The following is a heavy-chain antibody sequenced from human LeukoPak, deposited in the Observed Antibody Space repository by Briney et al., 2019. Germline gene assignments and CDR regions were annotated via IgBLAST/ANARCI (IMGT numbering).Heavy chain of an antibody. V-gene: IGHV3-33*01. Sequence: GRSLRLSCAASGFTFSSYGMHWVRQAPGKGLDWVAVIWYDGSNQHSADSVKGRFTISRDNSKNTLYLQMNNLRAQDRAVYYCARSPHYGSSCGVVSYFNYWGRGTLVTVSS. J-gene: IGHJ4*02. CDR2: IWYDGSNQ. D-gene: IGHD6-6*01. CDR3: ARSPHYGSSCGVVSYFNY. CDR1: GFTFSSYG.